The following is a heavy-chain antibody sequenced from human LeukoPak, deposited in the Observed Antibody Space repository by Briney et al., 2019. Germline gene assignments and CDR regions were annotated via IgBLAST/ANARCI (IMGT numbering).Heavy chain of an antibody. Sequence: PSETLSLTCTVSGGSISRYYWSWIRQPAGKGLEWIGRIYTSGSTNYNPSLKSRVTMSVDTSKNQFSLKLSSVTAADTAVYYCARVVATIESYYYYYMDVWGKGTTVTISS. CDR1: GGSISRYY. CDR3: ARVVATIESYYYYYMDV. CDR2: IYTSGST. D-gene: IGHD5-12*01. V-gene: IGHV4-4*07. J-gene: IGHJ6*03.